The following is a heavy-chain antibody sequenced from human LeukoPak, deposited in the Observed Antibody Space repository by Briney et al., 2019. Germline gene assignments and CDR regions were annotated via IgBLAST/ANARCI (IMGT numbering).Heavy chain of an antibody. CDR2: ISTYSDNR. V-gene: IGHV1-3*04. Sequence: ASVTVSCKASGYTFTTYAIHWVRQAPGQRLEWMGWISTYSDNRRYSPKFQGTVTITTDTSASTAYMELSSLRSEDTAVYYCARDRSSFSYAFDIWGQGTMVTVSS. CDR3: ARDRSSFSYAFDI. J-gene: IGHJ3*02. CDR1: GYTFTTYA. D-gene: IGHD6-6*01.